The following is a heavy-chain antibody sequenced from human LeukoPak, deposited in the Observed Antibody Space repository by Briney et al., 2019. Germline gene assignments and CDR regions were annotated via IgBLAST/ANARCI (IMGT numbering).Heavy chain of an antibody. V-gene: IGHV3-9*03. CDR2: ISWNSGSI. CDR1: GFTFDDYA. Sequence: PGGSLRLSCAASGFTFDDYAMHWVRQAPGKGLEWVSGISWNSGSIGYADSVKGRFTISRDNSKNTLYLQMGSLRAEDMAVYYCARGSEYYYGSGMGDYWGQGTLVTVSS. D-gene: IGHD3-10*01. CDR3: ARGSEYYYGSGMGDY. J-gene: IGHJ4*02.